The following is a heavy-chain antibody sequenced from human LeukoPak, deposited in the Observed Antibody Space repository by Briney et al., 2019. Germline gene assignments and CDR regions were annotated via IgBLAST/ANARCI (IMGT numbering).Heavy chain of an antibody. CDR1: GFTFSRYA. J-gene: IGHJ6*02. CDR2: ISYDGSNK. D-gene: IGHD1-26*01. CDR3: ARPYSGSYYRGLDV. V-gene: IGHV3-30-3*01. Sequence: GGSLRLSCAASGFTFSRYAMHWVRRAPGKGLEWVAVISYDGSNKYYADSVKGRFTISRDNSKNTLYLQVNSLRAEDTAVYYCARPYSGSYYRGLDVWGQGTTVTVSS.